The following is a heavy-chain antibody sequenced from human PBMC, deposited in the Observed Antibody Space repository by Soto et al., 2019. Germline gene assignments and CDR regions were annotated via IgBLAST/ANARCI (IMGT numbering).Heavy chain of an antibody. D-gene: IGHD2-2*03. J-gene: IGHJ4*02. V-gene: IGHV3-73*01. Sequence: GGSLRLSCAASGFTFSGSSMHWVRQASGKGLEWVGRIRSKSYSYATAYAASVKGRFTISRDDSKNTAYLQMNSLKIEDTAVYYCSSSLDFGRWSDYWSQGSLVTVSS. CDR3: SSSLDFGRWSDY. CDR2: IRSKSYSYAT. CDR1: GFTFSGSS.